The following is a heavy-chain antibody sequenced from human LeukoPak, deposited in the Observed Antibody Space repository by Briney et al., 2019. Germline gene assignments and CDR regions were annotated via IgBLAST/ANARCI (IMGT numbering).Heavy chain of an antibody. CDR2: IIPIFGTA. Sequence: ASVKVSCKASGGTFSSYAISWVRQAPGQGLEWIGGIIPIFGTANYAQKFQGRVTITADESTSTTYMELSSLRSEDTAVYYCATIAAAGTQYYYYGMDVWGQGTTVTVSS. V-gene: IGHV1-69*13. J-gene: IGHJ6*02. D-gene: IGHD6-13*01. CDR3: ATIAAAGTQYYYYGMDV. CDR1: GGTFSSYA.